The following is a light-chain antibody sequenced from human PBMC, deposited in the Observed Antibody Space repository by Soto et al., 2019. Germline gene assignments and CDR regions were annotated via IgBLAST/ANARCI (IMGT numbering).Light chain of an antibody. V-gene: IGKV3-20*01. J-gene: IGKJ1*01. CDR1: QSVSSSY. Sequence: EIVLTQSPGTLSLSPGERATLSCRASQSVSSSYLAWYQQKPGQPPRLLIYGASSRATGIPDRFSGSGSGTDFTLTIRRLEPEDFAVFYCQHYDSLPITFGQGTKVDIK. CDR2: GAS. CDR3: QHYDSLPIT.